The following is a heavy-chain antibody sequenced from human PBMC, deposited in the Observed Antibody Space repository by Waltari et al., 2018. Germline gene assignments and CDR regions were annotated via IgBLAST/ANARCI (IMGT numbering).Heavy chain of an antibody. CDR2: IYYSGST. V-gene: IGHV4-31*03. CDR1: GGSISRRGYY. J-gene: IGHJ6*02. Sequence: QVQLQESGPGLVKPSQTLSLTCTVSGGSISRRGYYWIWLRPHPGKGPEWIGYIYYSGSTYYNPSLKSRVTISVDTSKNQFSLKLSSVTAADTAVYYCARYYYDSSGYHYYYYYGMDVWGQGTTVTVSS. CDR3: ARYYYDSSGYHYYYYYGMDV. D-gene: IGHD3-22*01.